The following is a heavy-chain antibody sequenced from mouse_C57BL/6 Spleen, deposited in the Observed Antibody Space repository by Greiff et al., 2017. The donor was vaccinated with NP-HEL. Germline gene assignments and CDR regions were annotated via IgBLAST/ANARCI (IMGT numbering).Heavy chain of an antibody. D-gene: IGHD6-1*01. Sequence: DVKLVESGGGLVKPGGSLKLSCAASGFTFSDYGMHWVRQAPEKGLEWVAYISSGSSTIYYADTVKGRFTISRDNAKNTLFLQMTSLRSEDTAMYYCARGQLRYYAMDYWGQGTSVTVSS. J-gene: IGHJ4*01. V-gene: IGHV5-17*01. CDR1: GFTFSDYG. CDR2: ISSGSSTI. CDR3: ARGQLRYYAMDY.